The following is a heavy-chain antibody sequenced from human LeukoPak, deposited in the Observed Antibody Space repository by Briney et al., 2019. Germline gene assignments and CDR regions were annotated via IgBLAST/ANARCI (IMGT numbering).Heavy chain of an antibody. V-gene: IGHV3-74*01. Sequence: GGSLRLSCAASGFTVSSYWVHWVRQVPGKGLVWVSRMNVEGSVTSYADFVKGRFTISRDIAKNTLYLQMNTLTAEDTAVYYCARDFGGNSYFWGPGTLVTASS. CDR1: GFTVSSYW. CDR3: ARDFGGNSYF. D-gene: IGHD4-23*01. J-gene: IGHJ4*02. CDR2: MNVEGSVT.